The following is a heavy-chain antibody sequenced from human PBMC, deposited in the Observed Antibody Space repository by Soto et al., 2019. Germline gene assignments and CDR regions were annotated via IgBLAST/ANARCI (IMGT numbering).Heavy chain of an antibody. Sequence: SVKVSCKASGGTFSSYAISWVRQAPGQGLEWMGGIIPIFGTANYAQKFQGRVTITADKSTSTAYMELSSLRSEDTAVYYCARAADARWELLTLGYYFDYWGQGTLVTVSS. CDR3: ARAADARWELLTLGYYFDY. V-gene: IGHV1-69*06. CDR2: IIPIFGTA. D-gene: IGHD1-26*01. CDR1: GGTFSSYA. J-gene: IGHJ4*02.